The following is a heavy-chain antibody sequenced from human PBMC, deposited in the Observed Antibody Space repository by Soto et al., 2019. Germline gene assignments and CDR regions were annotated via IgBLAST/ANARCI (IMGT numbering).Heavy chain of an antibody. CDR1: GGSISTGGYY. V-gene: IGHV4-31*03. Sequence: QVQLQESGPGLVKPSQTLSLTCTVSGGSISTGGYYWSWIRQYPGKGLEWIGYIYYTGSAHYNPSLTSRVTLAVATANNHFSLKLTSVTAADTAVYYCARGRSDIAVVPVDFWGPGTLVSVSS. CDR3: ARGRSDIAVVPVDF. J-gene: IGHJ4*02. D-gene: IGHD2-2*01. CDR2: IYYTGSA.